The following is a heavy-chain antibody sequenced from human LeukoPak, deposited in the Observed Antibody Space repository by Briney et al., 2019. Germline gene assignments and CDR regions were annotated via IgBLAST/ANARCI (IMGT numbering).Heavy chain of an antibody. CDR1: GYSISSGYL. CDR2: ISHSGSS. D-gene: IGHD3-22*01. V-gene: IGHV4-38-2*02. J-gene: IGHJ4*02. Sequence: SETLSLTCAVSGYSISSGYLWAWIRQAPGKGPEWIGSISHSGSSYSNPSLKSRAIVSVDTSNNQFSLRLTSVTAADTATYYCARDGYYYDGTFEYWGQGIRVAVSS. CDR3: ARDGYYYDGTFEY.